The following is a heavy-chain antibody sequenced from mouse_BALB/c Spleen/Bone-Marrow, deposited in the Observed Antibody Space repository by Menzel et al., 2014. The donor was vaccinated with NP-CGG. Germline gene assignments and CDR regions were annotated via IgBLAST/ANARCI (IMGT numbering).Heavy chain of an antibody. CDR3: AREVLRDYFDY. D-gene: IGHD1-1*01. CDR2: ISSGGGST. V-gene: IGHV5-12-1*01. J-gene: IGHJ2*01. CDR1: GYAFGSYD. Sequence: EVKLVESGGGLVKPGGSLKLSCAASGYAFGSYDMSWVRQTPEKRLEWVAYISSGGGSTYYPDTVKGRFTISRDNAKNTLYLQMSSLKFEDTAMYYCAREVLRDYFDYWGQGTTLTVSS.